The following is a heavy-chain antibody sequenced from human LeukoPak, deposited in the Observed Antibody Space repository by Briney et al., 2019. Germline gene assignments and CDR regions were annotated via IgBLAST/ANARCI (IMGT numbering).Heavy chain of an antibody. J-gene: IGHJ3*02. V-gene: IGHV4-59*08. CDR3: AREELGMLI. CDR1: GGSISSYY. CDR2: IYYSGTT. D-gene: IGHD3-16*01. Sequence: SETLSLTCTVSGGSISSYYWSWIRQPPGKGLEWIGYIYYSGTTNYNPSLKSRVTISVDTSKNQFSLKLSSVTAADTAVYYCAREELGMLIWGQGTMVTVSS.